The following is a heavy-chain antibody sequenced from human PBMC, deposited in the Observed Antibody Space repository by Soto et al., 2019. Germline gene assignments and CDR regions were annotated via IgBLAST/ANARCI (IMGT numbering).Heavy chain of an antibody. CDR3: ARPDYYGSGSYYYYGMDV. CDR1: GGSISSSNW. V-gene: IGHV4-4*02. CDR2: IYHSGST. D-gene: IGHD3-10*01. Sequence: AVSGGSISSSNWWSWVRQPPGKGLEWIGEIYHSGSTNYNPSLKSRVTISVDKSKNQFSLKLSSVTAADTAVYYCARPDYYGSGSYYYYGMDVWGQGTTVTVS. J-gene: IGHJ6*02.